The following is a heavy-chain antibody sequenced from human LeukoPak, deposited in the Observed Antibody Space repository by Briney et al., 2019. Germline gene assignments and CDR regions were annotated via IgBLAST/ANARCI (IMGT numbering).Heavy chain of an antibody. Sequence: SETLFLTCTVSGGSITTSGYYWGWIRQPPGKGLEWIGNIYYSGTTYYNPSLKSRVTISVDTSKNQFSLKLSSVTAADTAVYYCARQVARDAFDIWGQGTMVTVSS. CDR3: ARQVARDAFDI. V-gene: IGHV4-39*07. CDR1: GGSITTSGYY. J-gene: IGHJ3*02. D-gene: IGHD2-15*01. CDR2: IYYSGTT.